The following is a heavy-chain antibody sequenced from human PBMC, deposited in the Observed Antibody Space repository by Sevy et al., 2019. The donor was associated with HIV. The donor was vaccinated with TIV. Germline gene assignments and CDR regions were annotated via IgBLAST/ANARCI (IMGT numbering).Heavy chain of an antibody. V-gene: IGHV1-2*02. CDR1: GYTFTGYY. CDR2: INPNSGGT. CDR3: AREGSDVVVPAAILDGWFDP. D-gene: IGHD2-2*02. J-gene: IGHJ5*02. Sequence: ASVQVSCKASGYTFTGYYMHWVRQAPGQGLEWMGWINPNSGGTNYAQKFQGRVTMTRDTSISTAYMELSRLRSDDTAVYYCAREGSDVVVPAAILDGWFDPWGQGTLVTVSS.